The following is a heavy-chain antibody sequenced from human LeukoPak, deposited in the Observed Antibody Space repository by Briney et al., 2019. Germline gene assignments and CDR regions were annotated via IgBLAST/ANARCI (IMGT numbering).Heavy chain of an antibody. CDR2: IYYSGST. CDR3: ARLKAAAGTRYYYYGMDV. V-gene: IGHV4-59*08. Sequence: SETLSLTCTVSGGSLSSYYWSWIRQPPGKGLEWIGYIYYSGSTNYNPSLKSRVTISVDTSKNQFSLKLSSVTAADTAVYYCARLKAAAGTRYYYYGMDVWGQGTTVTVSS. D-gene: IGHD6-13*01. CDR1: GGSLSSYY. J-gene: IGHJ6*02.